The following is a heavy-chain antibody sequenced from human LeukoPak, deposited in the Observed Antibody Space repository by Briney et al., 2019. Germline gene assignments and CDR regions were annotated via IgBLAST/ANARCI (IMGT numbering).Heavy chain of an antibody. J-gene: IGHJ3*02. CDR2: INPNRGGT. CDR1: GYTFTDPY. CDR3: ARARLWAFDI. Sequence: ASVKVSCKASGYTFTDPYIHWVRQAPGQGLEWMGWINPNRGGTNYAQKFQGRVTMTRDTSINTAYMELSSLKSDDTAVYFCARARLWAFDIWGQGTMVTVSS. D-gene: IGHD3-16*01. V-gene: IGHV1-2*02.